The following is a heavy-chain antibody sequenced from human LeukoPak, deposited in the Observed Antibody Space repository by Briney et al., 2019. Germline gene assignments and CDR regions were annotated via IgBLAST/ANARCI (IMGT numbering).Heavy chain of an antibody. Sequence: ASVTVSCKASGFTFTDYIIHWVRQAPGQRLEWMGWMNAGNGNTKYSQNFQGRVTITRDTSASTAYMELSRLRSEDTAVYYCTREVWGFDPWGQGTLVTVSS. CDR3: TREVWGFDP. J-gene: IGHJ5*02. CDR1: GFTFTDYI. CDR2: MNAGNGNT. D-gene: IGHD7-27*01. V-gene: IGHV1-3*01.